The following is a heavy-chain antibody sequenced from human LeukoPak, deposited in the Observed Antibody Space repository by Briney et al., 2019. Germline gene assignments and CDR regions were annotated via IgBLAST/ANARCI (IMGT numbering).Heavy chain of an antibody. Sequence: ASETLSLTCTVSGGSISSYYWSWIRQPPGKGLEWIGYIYYSGSTNYNPSLKSRVTISVDTSKNQFSLKLSSVTAADTAVYYCARDKAGYSSSWGAFDTWGQGTMVTVSS. D-gene: IGHD6-13*01. J-gene: IGHJ3*02. CDR1: GGSISSYY. V-gene: IGHV4-59*01. CDR2: IYYSGST. CDR3: ARDKAGYSSSWGAFDT.